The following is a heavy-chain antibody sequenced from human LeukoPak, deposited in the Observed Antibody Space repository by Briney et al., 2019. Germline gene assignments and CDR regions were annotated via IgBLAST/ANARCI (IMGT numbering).Heavy chain of an antibody. D-gene: IGHD5-12*01. J-gene: IGHJ6*02. Sequence: GASVKVSCKASGGTFSSYAISWVRQAPGQGLEWMGRIIPILGIANYAQKFQGRVTITADKSTSTAYMELSSLRSEDTAVYYCARDSRVATIQYYYYYGMDVRGQGTTVTVSS. CDR2: IIPILGIA. CDR1: GGTFSSYA. CDR3: ARDSRVATIQYYYYYGMDV. V-gene: IGHV1-69*04.